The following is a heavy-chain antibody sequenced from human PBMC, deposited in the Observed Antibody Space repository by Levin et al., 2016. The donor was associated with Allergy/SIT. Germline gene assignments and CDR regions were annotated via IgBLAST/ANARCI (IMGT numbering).Heavy chain of an antibody. D-gene: IGHD5-12*01. CDR1: GGSISSGGYY. CDR2: IYHSGST. Sequence: LRLSCTVSGGSISSGGYYWSWIRQHPGKGLEWIGHIYHSGSTYYNPSLKSRVTISVDTSKNQFSLKLSSVTAADTAVYYCARDQFSGYEYRWFDPWGQGTLVTVSS. CDR3: ARDQFSGYEYRWFDP. J-gene: IGHJ5*02. V-gene: IGHV4-31*03.